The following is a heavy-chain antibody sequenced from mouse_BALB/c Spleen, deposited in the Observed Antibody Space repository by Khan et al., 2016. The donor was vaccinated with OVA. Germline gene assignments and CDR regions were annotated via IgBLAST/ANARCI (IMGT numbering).Heavy chain of an antibody. CDR2: INTYTGEP. J-gene: IGHJ4*01. V-gene: IGHV9-3-1*01. CDR1: GYTFTIYG. Sequence: QIQLVQSGPELKKPGETVKISCKASGYTFTIYGMNWVRQAPGKGLKWMGWINTYTGEPTYADDFKGRFAISLETSASTAFLQINNLKNENTATYVGARVGYNGAMDSWGQGTSVTVSS. CDR3: ARVGYNGAMDS. D-gene: IGHD2-14*01.